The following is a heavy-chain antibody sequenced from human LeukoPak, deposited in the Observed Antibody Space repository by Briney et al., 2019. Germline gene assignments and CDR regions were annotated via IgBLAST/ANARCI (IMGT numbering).Heavy chain of an antibody. D-gene: IGHD3-22*01. Sequence: ASVKVSCKASGGTFSSYAISWVRQAPGQGLEWMGWINPNSGGTNYAQKFQGRVTMTRDTSISTAYMELSRLRSDDTAVYYCARQISSGKPARGDYWGQGTLVTVSS. CDR2: INPNSGGT. V-gene: IGHV1-2*02. CDR1: GGTFSSYA. J-gene: IGHJ4*02. CDR3: ARQISSGKPARGDY.